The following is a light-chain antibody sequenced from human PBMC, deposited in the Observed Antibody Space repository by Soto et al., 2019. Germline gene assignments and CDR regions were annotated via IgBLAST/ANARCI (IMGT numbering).Light chain of an antibody. CDR2: TDN. J-gene: IGLJ1*01. CDR3: AAWDDSPNGLYV. CDR1: SSNIGINT. Sequence: QSVLTQPPSASGTPGQRVTISCSGSSSNIGINTVNWYQQVPGTAPKLLIYTDNQRPSGVPDRFSGSKSGTSASLAISGLQSEDEADYYCAAWDDSPNGLYVFGTGTKVTVL. V-gene: IGLV1-44*01.